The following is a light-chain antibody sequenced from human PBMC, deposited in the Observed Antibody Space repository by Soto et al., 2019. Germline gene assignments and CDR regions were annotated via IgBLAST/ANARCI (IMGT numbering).Light chain of an antibody. CDR3: GSYTVINTAV. CDR2: EVD. J-gene: IGLJ3*02. Sequence: QSALTQPASVSGSPGQSISISCTGSSSDVGAYNYVAWYQQKPGKAPKLLIYEVDNRPSGISHRFSGSKSGNTASLTISGLQTEDEADYYCGSYTVINTAVFGAGTKLTVL. CDR1: SSDVGAYNY. V-gene: IGLV2-14*01.